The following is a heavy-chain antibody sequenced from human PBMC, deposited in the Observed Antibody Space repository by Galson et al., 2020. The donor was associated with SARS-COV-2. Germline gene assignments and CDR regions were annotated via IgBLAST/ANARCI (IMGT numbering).Heavy chain of an antibody. CDR2: IYYSGST. Sequence: ETSETPLTCTVSGGSISSGDYYWSWIRQPPGKGLEWIGYIYYSGSTYYNPSLKSRVTISVDTSKNQFSLKLSSVTAADTAVYYCARAKRITIFGVVNWFDPWGQGTLVTVSS. V-gene: IGHV4-30-4*01. CDR3: ARAKRITIFGVVNWFDP. CDR1: GGSISSGDYY. D-gene: IGHD3-3*01. J-gene: IGHJ5*02.